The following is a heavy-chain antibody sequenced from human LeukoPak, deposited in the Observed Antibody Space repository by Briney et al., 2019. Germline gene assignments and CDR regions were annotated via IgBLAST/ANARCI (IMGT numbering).Heavy chain of an antibody. V-gene: IGHV3-23*01. CDR3: ARGSARTFDY. CDR2: LSSSGGST. CDR1: GFTFSNYG. Sequence: GGTLRLSCAASGFTFSNYGMNWVRQAPGKGLEWVSALSSSGGSTYYADSVKGRFTISRDNSKNTLYLQMNSLRAEDTAVYYCARGSARTFDYWGQGTLVTVSS. J-gene: IGHJ4*02. D-gene: IGHD3-16*01.